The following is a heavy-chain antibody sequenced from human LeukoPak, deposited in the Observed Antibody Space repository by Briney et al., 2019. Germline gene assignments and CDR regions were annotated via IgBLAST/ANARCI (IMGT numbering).Heavy chain of an antibody. D-gene: IGHD3-22*01. V-gene: IGHV4-4*07. J-gene: IGHJ4*02. CDR1: GGSISSYY. CDR3: AKEGNSGYYYFDY. CDR2: IYPSGST. Sequence: SQTLSLTCTVSGGSISSYYWAWIRQCAGKGLEWIGRIYPSGSTAYNPSLNSRVTMSADTSKNQFSLRLSSVTAADTAVYYCAKEGNSGYYYFDYWGQGTLVTVSS.